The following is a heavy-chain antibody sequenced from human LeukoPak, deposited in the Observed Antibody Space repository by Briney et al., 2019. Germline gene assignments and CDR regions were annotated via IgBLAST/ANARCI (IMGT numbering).Heavy chain of an antibody. CDR2: IYYSGGA. J-gene: IGHJ4*02. V-gene: IGHV4-39*01. CDR3: ARHKSLGSSAYYYPFDY. CDR1: GGSISSSSFF. D-gene: IGHD3-22*01. Sequence: NPSETLSLTCTVSGGSISSSSFFWGWIRRPPGKGLEWIGSIYYSGGAFYNPSLKSRITISIDTSKNQFSLKLSSVTAADTAVYYCARHKSLGSSAYYYPFDYWGLGTLVTVSS.